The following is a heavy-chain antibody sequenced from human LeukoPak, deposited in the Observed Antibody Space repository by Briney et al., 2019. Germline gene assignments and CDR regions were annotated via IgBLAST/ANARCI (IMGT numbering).Heavy chain of an antibody. CDR2: IYHSGST. CDR1: DYSISSGYY. J-gene: IGHJ5*02. CDR3: ARHGYSSGWYLFAFDP. D-gene: IGHD6-19*01. V-gene: IGHV4-38-2*01. Sequence: PSETLSLTCAVSDYSISSGYYWGWIRQPPGKGLEWIRSIYHSGSTYYNPSLKSRVTISVDTSKNQFSLKLSSVTAADTAVYYCARHGYSSGWYLFAFDPWGQGTLVTVSS.